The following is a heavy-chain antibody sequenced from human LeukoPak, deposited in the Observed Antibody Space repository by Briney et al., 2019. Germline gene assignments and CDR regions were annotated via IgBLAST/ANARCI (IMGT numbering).Heavy chain of an antibody. CDR2: INQDGTEK. Sequence: GGSLRLSCAASGFTFSSYWMSWVRQLPGKGLEWVANINQDGTEKYYVDSVKGRFTISRDNAKNSLDLQMNSLRVEDTGIYYCVEVAKYYYGSETYYFFEHWGQGTPVTASS. J-gene: IGHJ4*02. D-gene: IGHD3-10*01. CDR3: VEVAKYYYGSETYYFFEH. CDR1: GFTFSSYW. V-gene: IGHV3-7*01.